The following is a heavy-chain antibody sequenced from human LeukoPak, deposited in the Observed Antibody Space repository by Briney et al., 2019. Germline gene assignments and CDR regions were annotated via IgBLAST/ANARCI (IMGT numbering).Heavy chain of an antibody. CDR3: ARDSVAVAEIDY. D-gene: IGHD6-19*01. V-gene: IGHV3-21*01. Sequence: PGGSLRLSCAASGFIFINFSLNWVRQAPGKGLEWVSSISSNGRYIYYADSVKGRFTISRDNTKNSRSLQMNSLRAEDTAIYYCARDSVAVAEIDYWGQGTLVTVSS. CDR2: ISSNGRYI. CDR1: GFIFINFS. J-gene: IGHJ4*01.